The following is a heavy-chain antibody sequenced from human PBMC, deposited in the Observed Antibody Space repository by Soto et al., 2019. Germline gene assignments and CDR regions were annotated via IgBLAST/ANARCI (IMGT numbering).Heavy chain of an antibody. CDR3: AKDFDSYSSGRYGMDV. CDR2: ISSGGDNT. CDR1: VFTFSSHA. J-gene: IGHJ6*02. Sequence: PGWSLRLSCAASVFTFSSHAMSWVRQAPGKWLEWVSTISSGGDNTYSADSVKGRFTISRDNSKNTLYLQMNSLRAEDTAVYYCAKDFDSYSSGRYGMDVWGQGTTVTVS. V-gene: IGHV3-23*01. D-gene: IGHD6-19*01.